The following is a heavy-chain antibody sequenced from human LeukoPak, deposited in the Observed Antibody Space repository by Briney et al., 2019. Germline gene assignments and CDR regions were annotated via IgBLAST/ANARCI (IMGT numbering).Heavy chain of an antibody. CDR2: IYYSGST. D-gene: IGHD3-22*01. Sequence: SETLSLTCTVSGGSISSYYWSWIRQPPGKGLEWIGYIYYSGSTNYNPSLKSRVTISVDTSKNQFSLKLSSVTAADTAVYYCARGRNYYDSSGSSGHWGQGTLVTVSS. CDR1: GGSISSYY. J-gene: IGHJ4*02. CDR3: ARGRNYYDSSGSSGH. V-gene: IGHV4-59*01.